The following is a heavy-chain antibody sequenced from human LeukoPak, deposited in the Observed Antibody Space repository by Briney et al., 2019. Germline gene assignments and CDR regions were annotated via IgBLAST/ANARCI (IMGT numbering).Heavy chain of an antibody. J-gene: IGHJ4*02. V-gene: IGHV4-59*01. CDR1: GGSISSYY. CDR3: ARIRFSFYDSSGYYLDY. CDR2: IYYSGST. D-gene: IGHD3-22*01. Sequence: SETLSLTCTVSGGSISSYYWSWIRQPPGKGLEWIGYIYYSGSTNYNPSLKSRVTISVDTSKNQFSLKLSSVTAADTAVYYCARIRFSFYDSSGYYLDYWGQGTLVTVSS.